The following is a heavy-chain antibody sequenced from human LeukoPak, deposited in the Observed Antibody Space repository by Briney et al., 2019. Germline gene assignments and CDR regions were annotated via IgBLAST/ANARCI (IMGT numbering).Heavy chain of an antibody. CDR2: IKSKTDGGTT. V-gene: IGHV3-15*07. Sequence: GGSLRLSCAASGFTFSNAWMNWVRQAPGKGLEWVGRIKSKTDGGTTDYAAPVRGRFTISRDDSKNTLYLQMNSLKTEDTAVSYRTTLYCSSTSCGSYWGQGTLVTVSS. CDR1: GFTFSNAW. CDR3: TTLYCSSTSCGSY. D-gene: IGHD2-2*01. J-gene: IGHJ4*02.